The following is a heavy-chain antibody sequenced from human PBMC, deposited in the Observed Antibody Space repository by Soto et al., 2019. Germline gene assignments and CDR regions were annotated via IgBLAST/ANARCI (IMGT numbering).Heavy chain of an antibody. CDR2: IIPIFGTA. J-gene: IGHJ4*02. D-gene: IGHD6-19*01. Sequence: ASVKVSCKASGGTFSSYAISWVRQAPGQGLEWMGGIIPIFGTANYAQKCQGRVTITADESTSTAYMELSSLRSEDTAVYYCARDWGSVGSGWNYYFDYWGQGTLVTVSS. CDR3: ARDWGSVGSGWNYYFDY. CDR1: GGTFSSYA. V-gene: IGHV1-69*01.